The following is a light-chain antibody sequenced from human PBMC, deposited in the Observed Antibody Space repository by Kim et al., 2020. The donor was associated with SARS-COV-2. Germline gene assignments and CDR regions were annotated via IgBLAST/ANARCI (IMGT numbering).Light chain of an antibody. CDR2: GAS. CDR1: QSVSSN. Sequence: EKVMTLSPATLSESPGERVTLSCRASQSVSSNLAWYQQKPGQAPRCLIYGASTRATGIPARFSGSGSGTEFTLTISSLQSEDFAVYYCQQYNNWPLTFGGGTKLEI. CDR3: QQYNNWPLT. V-gene: IGKV3-15*01. J-gene: IGKJ4*01.